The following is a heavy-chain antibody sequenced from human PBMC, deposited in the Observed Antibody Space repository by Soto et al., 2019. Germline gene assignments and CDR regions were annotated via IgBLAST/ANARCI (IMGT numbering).Heavy chain of an antibody. V-gene: IGHV3-9*01. CDR3: AKARVADGSGSYGKYYYYYYGMDV. CDR1: GFTFDDYA. CDR2: ISWNSGSI. D-gene: IGHD3-10*01. J-gene: IGHJ6*02. Sequence: PGGSLRLSCAASGFTFDDYAMHWVRQAPGKGLEWVSGISWNSGSIGYADSVKGRFTISRDNAKNSLYLQMNSLRAEDTALYYCAKARVADGSGSYGKYYYYYYGMDVWGQGTTVTVSS.